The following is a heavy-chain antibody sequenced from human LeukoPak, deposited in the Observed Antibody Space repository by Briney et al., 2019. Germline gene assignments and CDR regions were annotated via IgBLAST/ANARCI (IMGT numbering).Heavy chain of an antibody. Sequence: GESLKISCKGSGYSFTSYWIGWVRQMPGKGLEWMGNIYPGDSDTRYSPSFQGQVTISADKSISTAYLQWSSLKASDTAMYYCARVVDNTVVTLGAFDIWGQGTMVTVSS. J-gene: IGHJ3*02. D-gene: IGHD4-23*01. CDR3: ARVVDNTVVTLGAFDI. CDR2: IYPGDSDT. V-gene: IGHV5-51*01. CDR1: GYSFTSYW.